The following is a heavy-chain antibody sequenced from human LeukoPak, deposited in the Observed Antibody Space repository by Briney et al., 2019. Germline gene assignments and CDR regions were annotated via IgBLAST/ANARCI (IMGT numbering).Heavy chain of an antibody. D-gene: IGHD3-16*02. J-gene: IGHJ5*02. CDR1: GGTFSSYA. CDR2: IIPIFGTA. CDR3: AEVWGSYRYRPS. Sequence: SVKVSCKASGGTFSSYAISWVRQAPGQGLEWMGGIIPIFGTANYAQKFQGRVTITTDESTSTAYMELGSLRSEDTAVYYRAEVWGSYRYRPSWGQGTLVTVSS. V-gene: IGHV1-69*05.